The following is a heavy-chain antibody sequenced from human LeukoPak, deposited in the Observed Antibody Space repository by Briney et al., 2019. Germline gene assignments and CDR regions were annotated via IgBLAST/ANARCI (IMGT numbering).Heavy chain of an antibody. CDR1: GFTVSSNY. V-gene: IGHV3-66*01. D-gene: IGHD6-13*01. Sequence: PGGSLRLSCAASGFTVSSNYMSWVRQAPGKGLEWVSIIYAGGNTYFTDAVKGRFIISRDNSKNTVYLQMNSLRAEDTAVYYCAREDGSSSYFDYWGQGALVTVSS. CDR3: AREDGSSSYFDY. CDR2: IYAGGNT. J-gene: IGHJ4*02.